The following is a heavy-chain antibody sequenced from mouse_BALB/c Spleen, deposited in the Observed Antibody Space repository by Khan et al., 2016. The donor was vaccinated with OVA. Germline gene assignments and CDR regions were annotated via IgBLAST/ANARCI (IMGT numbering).Heavy chain of an antibody. V-gene: IGHV1-4*01. CDR3: ARSAFYGRSSYFDY. Sequence: QVQLQQSGAELARPGASVKMSCKASGYTFTSYTMHWIKQRPGQALEWIGYIDPSSGYTNYNQKFRDKATLTADKSSSTAYIQLSSLTSEDSAVHYGARSAFYGRSSYFDYWGPGTTLTVSS. J-gene: IGHJ2*01. CDR2: IDPSSGYT. D-gene: IGHD1-1*01. CDR1: GYTFTSYT.